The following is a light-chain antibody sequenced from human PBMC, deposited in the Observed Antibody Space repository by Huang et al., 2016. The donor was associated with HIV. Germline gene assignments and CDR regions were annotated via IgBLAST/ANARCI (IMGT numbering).Light chain of an antibody. CDR1: QRIGPN. CDR2: GGS. Sequence: EIVMTQYPATLSLSPGERPTLSCRASQRIGPNLAGYQQIPDQAHRLLIYGGSTRASGIPDRFSGSGSGTEFTLTIYRLQAEDFAVYYCQQYQVWPPATFGQGTRVEIK. J-gene: IGKJ1*01. V-gene: IGKV3-15*01. CDR3: QQYQVWPPAT.